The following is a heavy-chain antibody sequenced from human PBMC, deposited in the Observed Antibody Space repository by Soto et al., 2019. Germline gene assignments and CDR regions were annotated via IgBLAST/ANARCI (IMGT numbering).Heavy chain of an antibody. CDR2: ISYDGSNK. V-gene: IGHV3-30*18. CDR1: GFTFSSYG. D-gene: IGHD6-13*01. CDR3: AKATPVSSSWYDRWFDP. J-gene: IGHJ5*02. Sequence: QVQLVESGGGVVQPGRSLRLSCAASGFTFSSYGMHWVRQAPGKGLEWVEVISYDGSNKYYADSVKGRFTISRDNSKNTLYLQMNSLRAEDTAVYYCAKATPVSSSWYDRWFDPWGQGTLVTVSS.